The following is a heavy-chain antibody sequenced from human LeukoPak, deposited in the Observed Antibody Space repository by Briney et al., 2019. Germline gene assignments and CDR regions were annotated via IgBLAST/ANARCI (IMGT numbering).Heavy chain of an antibody. CDR1: GFTFSSYA. V-gene: IGHV3-23*01. Sequence: PGGSLRLSCAASGFTFSSYAMSWVRQAPGKGLECVSAISGSGGSTYYADSVKGRFTISRDNSKYTLYLQMNSLRAEDTAVYYCAKDSQWLVCYDYWGQGTLVTVSS. J-gene: IGHJ4*02. CDR3: AKDSQWLVCYDY. CDR2: ISGSGGST. D-gene: IGHD6-19*01.